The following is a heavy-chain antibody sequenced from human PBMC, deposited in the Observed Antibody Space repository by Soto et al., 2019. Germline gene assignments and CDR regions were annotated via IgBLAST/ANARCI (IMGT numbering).Heavy chain of an antibody. CDR2: ISAYNGNT. Sequence: QVQLVQSGAEVKKPGGSVKVACKASGYTFTSYGISWVRQAPGQGLEWMGWISAYNGNTNYAQKLQGRVTMTTDTSTSTAYMELRSLRSDDTAVYYCARRLCSSTSCYADSYYFDYWGKGTLVTVSS. D-gene: IGHD2-2*01. CDR3: ARRLCSSTSCYADSYYFDY. J-gene: IGHJ4*02. CDR1: GYTFTSYG. V-gene: IGHV1-18*01.